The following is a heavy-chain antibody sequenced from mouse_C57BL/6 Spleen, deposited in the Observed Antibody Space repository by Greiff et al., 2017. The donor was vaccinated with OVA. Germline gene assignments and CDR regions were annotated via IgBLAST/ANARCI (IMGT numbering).Heavy chain of an antibody. CDR1: GYTFTSYW. V-gene: IGHV1-59*01. Sequence: QVQLQQPGAELVRPGTSVKLSCKASGYTFTSYWMHWVKQRPGQGLEWIGVIDPSDSYTNYNQKFKGKATLTVDTSSSTAYMQLSSLTSEDSAVYYGARTPLREFGYWGQGTTLTVSS. D-gene: IGHD1-1*01. CDR3: ARTPLREFGY. CDR2: IDPSDSYT. J-gene: IGHJ2*01.